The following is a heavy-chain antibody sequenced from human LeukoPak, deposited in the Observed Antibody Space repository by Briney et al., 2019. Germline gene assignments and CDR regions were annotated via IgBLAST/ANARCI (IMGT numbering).Heavy chain of an antibody. Sequence: ASVKVSCKASGYTFTSYGISWVRQAPGQGLEWMGWISAYNGNTNYAQKLQGRVTMTTDISTSTAYMELRSLRSDDTAVYYCARASGYGRSIYYYYMDVWGKGTTVTISS. D-gene: IGHD5-12*01. CDR1: GYTFTSYG. J-gene: IGHJ6*03. CDR3: ARASGYGRSIYYYYMDV. V-gene: IGHV1-18*01. CDR2: ISAYNGNT.